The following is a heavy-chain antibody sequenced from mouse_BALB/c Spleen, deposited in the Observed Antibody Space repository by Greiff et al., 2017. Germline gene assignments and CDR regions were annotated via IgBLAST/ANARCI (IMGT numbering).Heavy chain of an antibody. Sequence: VKVVESGPELVKPGASVRISCKASGYTFTSYYIHWVKQRPGQGLEWIGWIYPGNVNTKYNEKFKGKATLTADKSSSTAYMQLSSLTSEDSAVYFCARYSETVPYAMDYWGQGTSVTVSS. CDR2: IYPGNVNT. CDR1: GYTFTSYY. D-gene: IGHD4-1*01. J-gene: IGHJ4*01. CDR3: ARYSETVPYAMDY. V-gene: IGHV1S56*01.